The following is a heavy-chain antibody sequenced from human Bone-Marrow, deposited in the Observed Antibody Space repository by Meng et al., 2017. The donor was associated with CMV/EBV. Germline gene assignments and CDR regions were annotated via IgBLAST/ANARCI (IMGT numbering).Heavy chain of an antibody. D-gene: IGHD2-2*01. CDR1: GFSFSSYA. Sequence: GESLKISCAASGFSFSSYAMSWVRQAPGKGLEWVAVISYDGSNKYYADSVKGRFTISRDNSKNTLYLQMNSLRAEDTAVYYCTRDRRDIVVVPAAPVNYYYYYGMDVWGQGTTVTVSS. J-gene: IGHJ6*02. CDR2: ISYDGSNK. CDR3: TRDRRDIVVVPAAPVNYYYYYGMDV. V-gene: IGHV3-30-3*01.